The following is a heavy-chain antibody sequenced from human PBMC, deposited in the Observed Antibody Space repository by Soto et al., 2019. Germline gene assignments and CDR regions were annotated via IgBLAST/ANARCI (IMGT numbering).Heavy chain of an antibody. Sequence: ASVKVSCKASGYTFTSYGISWVRQAPGQGLEWMGWISAYNGNTNYAQKLQGRVTMTTDTSTSTAYMELRSLRSDDTAVYYCARDKTTVTTPDYYYYYMDVWGKGTTVTVSS. CDR3: ARDKTTVTTPDYYYYYMDV. CDR1: GYTFTSYG. D-gene: IGHD4-4*01. J-gene: IGHJ6*03. V-gene: IGHV1-18*01. CDR2: ISAYNGNT.